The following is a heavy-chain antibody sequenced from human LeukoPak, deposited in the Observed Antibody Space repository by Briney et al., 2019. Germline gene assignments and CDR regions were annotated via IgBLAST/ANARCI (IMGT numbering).Heavy chain of an antibody. V-gene: IGHV3-7*01. Sequence: GRSLRLSCSAAGLTFSSSWMSWVRQAPGKGLEWVANIKQDGSEKNYVDSVKGRFIISRDNAKNSLYLQMNSLRAEDTAVYYCARVQGCTFGVCYYYFDYWGQGTLVTVSS. CDR3: ARVQGCTFGVCYYYFDY. CDR2: IKQDGSEK. CDR1: GLTFSSSW. D-gene: IGHD2-8*01. J-gene: IGHJ4*02.